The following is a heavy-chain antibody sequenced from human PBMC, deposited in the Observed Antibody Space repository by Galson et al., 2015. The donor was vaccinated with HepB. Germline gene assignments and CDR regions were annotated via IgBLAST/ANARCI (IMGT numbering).Heavy chain of an antibody. Sequence: SLRLSCAVSGFTFSDYRMMWVRQAQGKGLECISYISRSSIVIYYADFVKGRFTISRDNAKNLLYLQMNSLTDEDTAVYYCTRDFAEMATDYWGQGTMVTVSS. D-gene: IGHD5-24*01. CDR1: GFTFSDYR. CDR2: ISRSSIVI. J-gene: IGHJ4*02. CDR3: TRDFAEMATDY. V-gene: IGHV3-48*02.